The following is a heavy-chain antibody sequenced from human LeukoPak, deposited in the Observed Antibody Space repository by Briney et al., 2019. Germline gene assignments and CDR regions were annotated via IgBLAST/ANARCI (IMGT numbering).Heavy chain of an antibody. CDR3: AREVGGKDHEFFDL. J-gene: IGHJ2*01. Sequence: PGRSLRLSCAASGFTFSSYAMHWVRQAPGKGLEWVAVISYDGSNKYYADSVKGRFTTSRDNSKNTLYLQMNSLRAEDTAVYYCAREVGGKDHEFFDLWGRGTLVTVSS. CDR2: ISYDGSNK. CDR1: GFTFSSYA. V-gene: IGHV3-30-3*01. D-gene: IGHD4-23*01.